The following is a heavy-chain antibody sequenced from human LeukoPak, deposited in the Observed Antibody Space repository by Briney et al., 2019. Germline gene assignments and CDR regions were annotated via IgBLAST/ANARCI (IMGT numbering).Heavy chain of an antibody. J-gene: IGHJ4*02. V-gene: IGHV6-1*01. CDR3: ARNLRPDFDY. CDR2: TYYRSKWNH. CDR1: GDSVYSGSSA. Sequence: SQTLSLTCAISGDSVYSGSSAWSWIRQSPSGGLEWLGRTYYRSKWNHDYAESVKSRITINPDTSKNEFSLQLNSVTPEDTAVYYCARNLRPDFDYWGQGTLVTVSS.